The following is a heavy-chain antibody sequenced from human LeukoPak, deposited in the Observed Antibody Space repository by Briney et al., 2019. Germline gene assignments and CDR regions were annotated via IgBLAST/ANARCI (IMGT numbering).Heavy chain of an antibody. J-gene: IGHJ2*01. CDR1: GFTFSSYD. CDR2: IGTAGDT. Sequence: GGSLRLSCAASGFTFSSYDMHWVRQATGKGLEWVSAIGTAGDTYYPGSVKGRFTISRENAKNSLYLQMNSLRAGDTAVYHCARDPPTVTTSLSWYFDLWGRGTLVTVSS. D-gene: IGHD4-17*01. V-gene: IGHV3-13*01. CDR3: ARDPPTVTTSLSWYFDL.